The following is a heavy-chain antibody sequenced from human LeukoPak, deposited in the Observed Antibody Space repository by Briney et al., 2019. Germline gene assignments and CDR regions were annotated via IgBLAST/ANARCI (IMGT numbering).Heavy chain of an antibody. CDR3: ASGGYSGYYYYYYYMDV. V-gene: IGHV1-2*02. J-gene: IGHJ6*03. D-gene: IGHD5-12*01. CDR2: INSNSGGT. Sequence: GASVKVSCKASGYTFTGYYMHWVRQAPGQGLEWMGWINSNSGGTNYAQKFQGRVTMTRDTSISTAYMELSRLRSDDTAVYYCASGGYSGYYYYYYYMDVWGKGTTVTISS. CDR1: GYTFTGYY.